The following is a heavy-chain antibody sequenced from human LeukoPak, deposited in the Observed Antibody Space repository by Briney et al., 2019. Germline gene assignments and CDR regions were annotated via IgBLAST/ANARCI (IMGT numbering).Heavy chain of an antibody. CDR3: ARGPFRSSTSYPFDY. Sequence: PSETLSLTCTVSGGSISSYYWSWIRQPPGKGLEWIGYIYYSGSTNYNPSLKSRVTISVDTSKNQFSLKLSSVTAADTAVYYCARGPFRSSTSYPFDYWGQGTLVTVSS. CDR2: IYYSGST. CDR1: GGSISSYY. V-gene: IGHV4-59*01. J-gene: IGHJ4*02. D-gene: IGHD2-2*01.